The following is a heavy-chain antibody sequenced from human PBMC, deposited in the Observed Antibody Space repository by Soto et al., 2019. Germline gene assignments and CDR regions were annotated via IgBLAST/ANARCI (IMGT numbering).Heavy chain of an antibody. J-gene: IGHJ3*02. CDR3: AKATATSGGAFEI. CDR1: GCICSSYD. Sequence: GGSLRLTCAVSGCICSSYDMSWFRQAPGKGLEWVSTILVGGSTHYEDAVKGRFTISRDTSKNAVYLQMNRLTAGDTAVYYCAKATATSGGAFEIYGQGTMATVSS. V-gene: IGHV3-23*01. CDR2: ILVGGST. D-gene: IGHD1-1*01.